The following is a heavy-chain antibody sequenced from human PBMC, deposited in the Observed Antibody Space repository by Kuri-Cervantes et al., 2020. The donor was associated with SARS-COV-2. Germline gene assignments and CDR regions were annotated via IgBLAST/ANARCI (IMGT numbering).Heavy chain of an antibody. CDR2: ISHDGKNK. CDR3: AKDRVGVQDF. Sequence: GGSLRLSCAASGFNFSRTDKHWVRQAPGKGLEWVAVISHDGKNKKCIASGKGRFTISRDNSLNTLYLHMKSLRSEDTAMYYCAKDRVGVQDFWGQGTLVTVSS. J-gene: IGHJ4*02. V-gene: IGHV3-30*18. CDR1: GFNFSRTD. D-gene: IGHD2-21*01.